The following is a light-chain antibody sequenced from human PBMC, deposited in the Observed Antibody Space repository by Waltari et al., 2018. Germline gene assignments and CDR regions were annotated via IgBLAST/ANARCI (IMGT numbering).Light chain of an antibody. Sequence: DIVMTQSPDSLAGSLGERATINCKSSQNILYNSNNKNSLAWYQQKPGQSPRVLINWASIRESGVPDRFSASGSGTEFTLTINNLEAEDVAVYYCQQYFTTPPVFGGGTRVEI. CDR2: WAS. CDR1: QNILYNSNNKNS. J-gene: IGKJ4*01. CDR3: QQYFTTPPV. V-gene: IGKV4-1*01.